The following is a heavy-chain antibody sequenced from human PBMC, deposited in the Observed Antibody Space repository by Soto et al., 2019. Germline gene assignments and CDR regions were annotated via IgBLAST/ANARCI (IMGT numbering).Heavy chain of an antibody. D-gene: IGHD4-17*01. Sequence: GGALRLSCAASGFTFKSYGMHWVRQAPGKGLEWVAVISYDGSNKYYADSVKGRFTISRDNSKNTLYLQMNSLRAEDTAVYYCAKDTAAGYGAGDYFDYWGQGTLVTVSS. CDR3: AKDTAAGYGAGDYFDY. CDR2: ISYDGSNK. CDR1: GFTFKSYG. J-gene: IGHJ4*02. V-gene: IGHV3-30*18.